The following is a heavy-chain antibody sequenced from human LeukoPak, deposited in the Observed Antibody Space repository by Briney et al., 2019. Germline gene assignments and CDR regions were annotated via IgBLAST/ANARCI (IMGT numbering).Heavy chain of an antibody. CDR2: INPSGGST. V-gene: IGHV1-46*01. CDR3: ARSGGLWFGNYYYYMDV. Sequence: ASVKVSCKASGYTFTGYYMHWVRQAPGQGLEWMGIINPSGGSTSSAQKFQGRVTITRNTSISTAYMELSSLRSEDTAVYYCARSGGLWFGNYYYYMDVWGKGTTVTVSS. D-gene: IGHD3-10*01. J-gene: IGHJ6*03. CDR1: GYTFTGYY.